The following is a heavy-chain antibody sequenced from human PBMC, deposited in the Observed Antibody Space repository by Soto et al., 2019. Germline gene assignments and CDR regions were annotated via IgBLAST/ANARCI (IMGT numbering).Heavy chain of an antibody. V-gene: IGHV3-23*01. D-gene: IGHD3-9*01. CDR1: GFTFSSYA. Sequence: EVPLLESGGGLVQPGGSLRLSCAASGFTFSSYAMSWVRQAPGKGLEWVSTISGSGGSTYYADSVKGRFTISRDNSKNTLYLQMNSLRAEDTAVYYCAKDPGKTGRMVYFDYWGQGTLVTVSS. CDR3: AKDPGKTGRMVYFDY. CDR2: ISGSGGST. J-gene: IGHJ4*02.